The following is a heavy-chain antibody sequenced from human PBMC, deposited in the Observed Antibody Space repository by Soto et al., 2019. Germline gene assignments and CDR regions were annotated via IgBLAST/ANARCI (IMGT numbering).Heavy chain of an antibody. CDR1: GYTFTSYA. D-gene: IGHD3-3*01. V-gene: IGHV1-3*01. J-gene: IGHJ4*02. Sequence: GASVKVSCKASGYTFTSYAVHWVRQAPGQRLEWMGWINAGNGNTKYSQKFQGRVTITRDTSASTAYMELSSLRSEDTAVYYCARVGNYDFWSGYPSSTFDYWAQGTLVPVSS. CDR3: ARVGNYDFWSGYPSSTFDY. CDR2: INAGNGNT.